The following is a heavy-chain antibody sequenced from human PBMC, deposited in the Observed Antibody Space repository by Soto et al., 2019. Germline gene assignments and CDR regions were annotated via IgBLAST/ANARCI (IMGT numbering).Heavy chain of an antibody. J-gene: IGHJ4*02. V-gene: IGHV1-46*01. D-gene: IGHD6-19*01. CDR2: INPSGGST. Sequence: GASVKVSCKASGYTFTSYYMHWVRQAPGQGLEWMGIINPSGGSTSYAQKFQGRVTMTRDTSTSTVYMELSSLRSEDTAVYYCARDPHLYSSGWYKLVYWGQGTLVTVSS. CDR1: GYTFTSYY. CDR3: ARDPHLYSSGWYKLVY.